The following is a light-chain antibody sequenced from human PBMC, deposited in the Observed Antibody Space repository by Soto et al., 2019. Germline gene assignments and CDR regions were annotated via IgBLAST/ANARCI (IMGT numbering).Light chain of an antibody. J-gene: IGLJ3*02. CDR2: EVN. CDR1: SSDVGGYNY. V-gene: IGLV2-14*01. Sequence: QSVLTQPASVSGSPGQSITISCTGTSSDVGGYNYVSWYQQHPGKAPKLIIYEVNNRPSGVSNRFSGSKSGNTAALTSSVLQAEDEADYYCSSYTSSSNWVFGGGTKLTVL. CDR3: SSYTSSSNWV.